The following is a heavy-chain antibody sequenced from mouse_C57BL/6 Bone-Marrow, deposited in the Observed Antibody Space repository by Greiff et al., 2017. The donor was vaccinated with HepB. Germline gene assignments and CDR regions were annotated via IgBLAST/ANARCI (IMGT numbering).Heavy chain of an antibody. CDR3: ASPHIYYDYDAMDY. V-gene: IGHV1-55*01. CDR1: GYTFPSYW. CDR2: IYPGSGST. Sequence: LQQPGAELVKPGASVKMSCKASGYTFPSYWITWVKQRPGQGLEWIGDIYPGSGSTNYNEKFKSKATLTVDTSSSTAYMQLSSLTSEDSAVYYCASPHIYYDYDAMDYWGQGTSVTVSS. D-gene: IGHD2-1*01. J-gene: IGHJ4*01.